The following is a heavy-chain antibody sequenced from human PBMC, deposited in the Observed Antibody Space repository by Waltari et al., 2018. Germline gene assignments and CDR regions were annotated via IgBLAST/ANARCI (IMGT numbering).Heavy chain of an antibody. V-gene: IGHV4-38-2*02. CDR3: ARVWVVGATTGYFDY. Sequence: QAQLQESGPGLVKPSETLSLTCTVSGYSISSGYYWGWIRQPPGKGLEWIGSIYHSGSTYYNPSLKSRVTISVDTSKNQFSLKLSSVTAADTAVYYCARVWVVGATTGYFDYWGQGTLVTVSS. CDR1: GYSISSGYY. J-gene: IGHJ4*02. D-gene: IGHD1-26*01. CDR2: IYHSGST.